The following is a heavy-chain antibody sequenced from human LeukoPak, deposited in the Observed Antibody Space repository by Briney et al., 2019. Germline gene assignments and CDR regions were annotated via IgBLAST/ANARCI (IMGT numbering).Heavy chain of an antibody. D-gene: IGHD2-8*01. V-gene: IGHV4-34*01. CDR1: GGSFSRYY. J-gene: IGHJ4*02. Sequence: SETLSLTRTVSGGSFSRYYWSWIRQPPGQGLEWIGEISLTGLTHYNPSLESRVTVSLGKSKNQLSLNLTSVTAADTAVYYCSRENGAFSPFGYWGQGILVTV. CDR2: ISLTGLT. CDR3: SRENGAFSPFGY.